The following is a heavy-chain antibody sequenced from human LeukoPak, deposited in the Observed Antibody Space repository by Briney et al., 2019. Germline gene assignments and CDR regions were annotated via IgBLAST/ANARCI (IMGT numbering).Heavy chain of an antibody. J-gene: IGHJ4*02. V-gene: IGHV3-30-3*01. CDR1: GFTFSSYA. CDR3: ARARGWLVYFDY. CDR2: ISYDGSNK. Sequence: GGSLRLSCAASGFTFSSYAMHWVRQAPGKGLEWVAVISYDGSNKYYADSVKGRFTISRDNSKNTLYLQMNSLRAEDTAVYYCARARGWLVYFDYWGQGTLVTVSS. D-gene: IGHD6-19*01.